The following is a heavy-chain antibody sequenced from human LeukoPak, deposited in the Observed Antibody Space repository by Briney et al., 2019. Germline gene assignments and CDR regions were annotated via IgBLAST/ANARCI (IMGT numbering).Heavy chain of an antibody. CDR1: GFTFSSYA. CDR3: AREGTTYYYGSGSCYRRYNWFDP. J-gene: IGHJ5*02. D-gene: IGHD3-10*01. CDR2: ISYDGSSK. Sequence: PGGSPRLSCAASGFTFSSYAMHWVRQAPGKGLEWVAVISYDGSSKYYADSVKGRFTISRDNSKNTLYLQMNSLRAEDTAVYYCAREGTTYYYGSGSCYRRYNWFDPWGQGTLVTVSS. V-gene: IGHV3-30-3*01.